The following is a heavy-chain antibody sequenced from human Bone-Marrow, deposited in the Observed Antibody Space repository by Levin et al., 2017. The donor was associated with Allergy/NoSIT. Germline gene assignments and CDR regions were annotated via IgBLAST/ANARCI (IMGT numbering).Heavy chain of an antibody. CDR1: GFTFSSYA. Sequence: GGSLRLSCAASGFTFSSYAMTWVRQAPGKGLEWVSTITSRSGGATHYADSVKGRLTISRDNSKNTLYLQMNSLRADDTAVYYCASAYSYGWYDHWGQGTLVTVSS. J-gene: IGHJ5*02. CDR2: ITSRSGGAT. V-gene: IGHV3-23*01. D-gene: IGHD5-18*01. CDR3: ASAYSYGWYDH.